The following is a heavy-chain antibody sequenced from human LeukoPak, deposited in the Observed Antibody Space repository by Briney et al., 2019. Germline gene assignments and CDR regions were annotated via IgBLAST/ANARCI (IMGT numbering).Heavy chain of an antibody. CDR2: IRYDGSNK. D-gene: IGHD3-10*01. J-gene: IGHJ4*02. V-gene: IGHV3-30*02. CDR3: AKDPSPPKVWFGESTTGTN. CDR1: GFTFSSYG. Sequence: PGGSLRLSCAASGFTFSSYGMHWVRQAPGKGLEWVAFIRYDGSNKYYADSVKGRFTISRDNSKNTLYLQMNSLRAEDTAVYYSAKDPSPPKVWFGESTTGTNWGQGTLVTVSS.